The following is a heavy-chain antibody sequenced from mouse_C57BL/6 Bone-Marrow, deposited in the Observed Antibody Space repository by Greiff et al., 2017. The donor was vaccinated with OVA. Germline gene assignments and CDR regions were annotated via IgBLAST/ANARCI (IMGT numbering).Heavy chain of an antibody. D-gene: IGHD2-1*01. CDR1: GYTFTSYW. CDR2: INPSDSDT. CDR3: AITRLLSWYFDV. Sequence: QVQLQQPGAELVKPGASVKVSCKASGYTFTSYWMHWVKQRPGQGLEWIGRINPSDSDTNYNQKFKGKATLTVAQSSSTAYMQLSSLTSEDSAVYGCAITRLLSWYFDVWGTGTTVTVSS. V-gene: IGHV1-74*01. J-gene: IGHJ1*03.